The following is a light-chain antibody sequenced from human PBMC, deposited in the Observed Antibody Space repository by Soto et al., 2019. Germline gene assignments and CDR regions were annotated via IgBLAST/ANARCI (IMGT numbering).Light chain of an antibody. CDR1: QSVSGSY. CDR2: DAS. J-gene: IGKJ1*01. CDR3: QQYGSSPQT. Sequence: IVVTQSPGTLSLSPGERATLSCRASQSVSGSYLAWYQQIPGQAPRLLINDASNRATGIPDRFSGSGSGTDFTLTISRLEPEDFAVYYCQQYGSSPQTFGQGTKVDIK. V-gene: IGKV3-20*01.